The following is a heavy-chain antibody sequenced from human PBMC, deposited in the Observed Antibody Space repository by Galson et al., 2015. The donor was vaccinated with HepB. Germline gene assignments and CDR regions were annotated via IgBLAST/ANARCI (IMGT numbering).Heavy chain of an antibody. CDR2: ISSSSSTI. CDR1: GFTFSSYS. J-gene: IGHJ6*03. Sequence: SLRLSCAASGFTFSSYSMNWVRQAPGKGLEWVSYISSSSSTIYYADSVKGRFTISRDNAKNSLYLQMNSLRAEDTAVYYCAGVGENTGNYYYYMDVWGKGTTVTVSS. V-gene: IGHV3-48*01. CDR3: AGVGENTGNYYYYMDV. D-gene: IGHD2/OR15-2a*01.